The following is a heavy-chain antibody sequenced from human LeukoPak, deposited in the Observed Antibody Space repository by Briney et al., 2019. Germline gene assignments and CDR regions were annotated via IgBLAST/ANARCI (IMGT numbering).Heavy chain of an antibody. V-gene: IGHV1-18*01. J-gene: IGHJ5*02. Sequence: ASVKVSCKASGDRFNTFGMSWVRQVPGQGLEWMGWISGYNGNTKDAQKFLGRATLTTDTSSSTAYLELRSLRSDDTAVYYCARKIAPGVTGMGCLDAWGQGTLVLVSS. CDR3: ARKIAPGVTGMGCLDA. CDR2: ISGYNGNT. CDR1: GDRFNTFG. D-gene: IGHD3-3*01.